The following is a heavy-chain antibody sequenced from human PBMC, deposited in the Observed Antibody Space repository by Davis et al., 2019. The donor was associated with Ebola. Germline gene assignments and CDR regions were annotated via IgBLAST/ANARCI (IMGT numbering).Heavy chain of an antibody. CDR2: IIPTFGAS. J-gene: IGHJ4*02. D-gene: IGHD3-22*01. CDR3: ARGARDNYDSSGYYFDN. CDR1: GYTFTSYD. V-gene: IGHV1-69*13. Sequence: SVKVSCKASGYTFTSYDINWVRQAPSQGLEWMGGIIPTFGASNHAQKFQGRVTMTADESTSTAYMELSDLTSADTAIYYCARGARDNYDSSGYYFDNWGPGALVTVSS.